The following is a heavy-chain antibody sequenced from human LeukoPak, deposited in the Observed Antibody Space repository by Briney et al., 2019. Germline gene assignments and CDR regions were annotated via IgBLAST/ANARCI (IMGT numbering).Heavy chain of an antibody. Sequence: GGSLRLSCAASGFTFSSYSMNWVRQAPGKGLEWVSSISSSSSYIYYADSVKGRFTISRDNAKNSLYLQMNSLRAEDTAVYYCARGSRDTAMADNWFDPWGQGTLVTVSS. CDR1: GFTFSSYS. V-gene: IGHV3-21*01. CDR2: ISSSSSYI. D-gene: IGHD5-18*01. J-gene: IGHJ5*02. CDR3: ARGSRDTAMADNWFDP.